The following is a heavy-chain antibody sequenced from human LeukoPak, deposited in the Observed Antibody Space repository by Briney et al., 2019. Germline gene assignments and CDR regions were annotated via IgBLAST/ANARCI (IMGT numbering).Heavy chain of an antibody. Sequence: GGSLRLSCAASGFTFSTYGMYWVRQAPGKGLEWVAVISYDGSNKYYADSVKGRFTISRDNSKDTLYLQMNSLRVEDTAVYYCAKIRSRIAVAGTEFDYWGQGTLVTVSS. CDR2: ISYDGSNK. CDR1: GFTFSTYG. CDR3: AKIRSRIAVAGTEFDY. D-gene: IGHD6-19*01. J-gene: IGHJ4*02. V-gene: IGHV3-30*18.